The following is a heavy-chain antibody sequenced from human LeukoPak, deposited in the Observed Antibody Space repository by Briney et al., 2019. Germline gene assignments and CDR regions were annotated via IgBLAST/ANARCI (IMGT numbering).Heavy chain of an antibody. CDR2: IYYSGST. CDR1: GGSISSGGDY. D-gene: IGHD4-17*01. J-gene: IGHJ3*02. V-gene: IGHV4-31*03. CDR3: ARDLRRRLPGAFDI. Sequence: SQTLSLPCTVSGGSISSGGDYWSWIRQHPGKGLEWIGYIYYSGSTYYNPSLKSRVTISVDTSKNQFSLKLSSVTAADTAVYYCARDLRRRLPGAFDIWGQGTMVTVSS.